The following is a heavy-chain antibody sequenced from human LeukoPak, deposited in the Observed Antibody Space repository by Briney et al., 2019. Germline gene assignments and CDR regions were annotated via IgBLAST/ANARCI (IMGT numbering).Heavy chain of an antibody. CDR2: IYYSGST. J-gene: IGHJ5*02. CDR3: ARQPIFYGSGTYNWFDP. Sequence: SETLSLTCTVSGGSISSSSYYWGWIRQPPGKGLEWIGSIYYSGSTYYSPSLKSRVTLSVDTSKNQFSLRMTSVTAADTAVYYCARQPIFYGSGTYNWFDPRGQGTLVIVSS. CDR1: GGSISSSSYY. V-gene: IGHV4-39*01. D-gene: IGHD3-10*01.